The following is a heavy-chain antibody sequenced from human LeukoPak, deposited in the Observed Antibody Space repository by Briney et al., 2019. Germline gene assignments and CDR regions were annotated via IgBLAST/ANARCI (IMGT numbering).Heavy chain of an antibody. V-gene: IGHV3-66*01. CDR1: GFTVSSDF. D-gene: IGHD1-26*01. J-gene: IGHJ4*02. Sequence: QPGGSLRLSCAASGFTVSSDFMSWVRQAPGKGLEWVSVIYSGQNTYYADSVKGRFTISRDNSKNTVYLQMNSLRAEDTAVYYCARGPWVFSTGGQGTLVTVSS. CDR3: ARGPWVFST. CDR2: IYSGQNT.